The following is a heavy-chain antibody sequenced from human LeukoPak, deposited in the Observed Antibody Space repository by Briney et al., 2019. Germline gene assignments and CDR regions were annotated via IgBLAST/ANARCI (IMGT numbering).Heavy chain of an antibody. V-gene: IGHV1-2*02. D-gene: IGHD6-13*01. CDR2: INPDSGGT. Sequence: GASVKVSCKASGYTFSGYYMHWVRQAPGQGLEWMGWINPDSGGTNYGQNFQGRVTMTRDTAINTAYMELSRLRSDDTAVYYCARDILATSIAAPYYWGQGTLVTVSS. CDR3: ARDILATSIAAPYY. J-gene: IGHJ4*02. CDR1: GYTFSGYY.